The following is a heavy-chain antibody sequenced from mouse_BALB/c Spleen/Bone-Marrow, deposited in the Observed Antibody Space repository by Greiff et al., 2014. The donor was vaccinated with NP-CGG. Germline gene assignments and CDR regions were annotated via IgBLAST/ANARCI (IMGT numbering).Heavy chain of an antibody. Sequence: EVKLVESGGGLVQPGGSRKLSCAASGFTFSSFGMHWVRHAPEKGLEWVAYISSGSSTIYYADTVMGRFTISRDNPKNTLFLQMTSLRSEDTAMYYCARSGSSSGYFDYWGQGTTLTVSS. D-gene: IGHD1-1*01. CDR1: GFTFSSFG. CDR2: ISSGSSTI. CDR3: ARSGSSSGYFDY. J-gene: IGHJ2*01. V-gene: IGHV5-17*02.